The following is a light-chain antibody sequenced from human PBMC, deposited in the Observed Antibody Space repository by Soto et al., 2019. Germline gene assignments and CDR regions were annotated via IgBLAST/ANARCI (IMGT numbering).Light chain of an antibody. CDR2: RNN. J-gene: IGLJ1*01. CDR3: AAWDDSLSGFYV. Sequence: QSVLTQPPSASGTPGQRVTISCSGSSSNIGNNYVYWYQQFPGTAPKVLIYRNNERPSGVPDRISGSKSGTSASLAISGLRSEDEADYYCAAWDDSLSGFYVFGTGTKLTVL. CDR1: SSNIGNNY. V-gene: IGLV1-47*01.